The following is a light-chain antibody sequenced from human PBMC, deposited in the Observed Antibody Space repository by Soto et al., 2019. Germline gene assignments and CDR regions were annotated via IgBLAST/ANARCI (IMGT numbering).Light chain of an antibody. J-gene: IGLJ1*01. CDR2: DVS. Sequence: QSALAQPASVSGSPGQSITISCTGTSSDVGAYEYVSWYQRHPGKAPKLLIYDVSNRPSGVSTRFSGSKSGNTASLTISGLQAEDEGDYYCTSYTTRRLYVFGSGTKVTVL. CDR1: SSDVGAYEY. CDR3: TSYTTRRLYV. V-gene: IGLV2-14*03.